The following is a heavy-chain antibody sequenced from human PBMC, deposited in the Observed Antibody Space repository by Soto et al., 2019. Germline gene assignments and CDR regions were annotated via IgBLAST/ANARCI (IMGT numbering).Heavy chain of an antibody. Sequence: QVQLQESGPGLVKPSQTLSLTCTVSGGSISSGGYYWSWIRQHPGKGLEWIGYIYYSGSTYYNPSVKSRITISVDTSKNQFSLKLSSVTAADTAVYYCAREYCSSTSCELFDIWGQGTMVTVSS. CDR2: IYYSGST. D-gene: IGHD2-2*01. V-gene: IGHV4-31*03. CDR1: GGSISSGGYY. CDR3: AREYCSSTSCELFDI. J-gene: IGHJ3*02.